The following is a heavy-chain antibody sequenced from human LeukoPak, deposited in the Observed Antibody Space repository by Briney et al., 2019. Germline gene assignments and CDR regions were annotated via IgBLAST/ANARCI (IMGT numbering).Heavy chain of an antibody. Sequence: TGGSLRLSWAASGFTFSSYGMHWVRQAPGKGLEWVAVIWYDGSNKYYADSVKGRFTISRDNSKNTLYLQMNSLRAEDTAVYYCARDTTPYGDYAHAFDIWGQGTMVTVSS. V-gene: IGHV3-33*01. J-gene: IGHJ3*02. CDR1: GFTFSSYG. CDR2: IWYDGSNK. D-gene: IGHD4-17*01. CDR3: ARDTTPYGDYAHAFDI.